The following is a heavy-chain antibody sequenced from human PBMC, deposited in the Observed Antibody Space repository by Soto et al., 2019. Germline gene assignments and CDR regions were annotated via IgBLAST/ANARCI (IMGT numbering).Heavy chain of an antibody. CDR2: ISYSGST. CDR3: ARLNSGWHQTFDS. Sequence: QVQLESSGPGLVKPSQTLSLTCTVSGGSISSVGYFWTCIRQHPAKGLEWIGHISYSGSTYFIPSLRSRISMSVDTSKNQFSLNLTSVTVADTALYYCARLNSGWHQTFDSWGQGTLVTVSS. CDR1: GGSISSVGYF. V-gene: IGHV4-31*03. D-gene: IGHD6-25*01. J-gene: IGHJ4*02.